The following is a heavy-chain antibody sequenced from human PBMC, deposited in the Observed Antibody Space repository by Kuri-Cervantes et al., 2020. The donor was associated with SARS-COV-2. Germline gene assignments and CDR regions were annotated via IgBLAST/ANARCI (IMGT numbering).Heavy chain of an antibody. CDR3: AKDDYSSSGLPSIRRALYYYYGMDV. J-gene: IGHJ6*02. V-gene: IGHV3-33*06. Sequence: GGSLRLSCAASGFTFDDYGMSWVRQAPGKGLEWVAVIWYEGSNKYYADSVKGRFTISRDDSKNTLYLQMNSLRAEDTAVYYCAKDDYSSSGLPSIRRALYYYYGMDVWGQGTTVTVSS. CDR2: IWYEGSNK. CDR1: GFTFDDYG. D-gene: IGHD6-6*01.